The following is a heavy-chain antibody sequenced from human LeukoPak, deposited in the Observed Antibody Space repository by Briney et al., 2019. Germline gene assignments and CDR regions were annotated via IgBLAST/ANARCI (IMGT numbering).Heavy chain of an antibody. CDR3: ARGGSRTTAKHPMIVVVINPFDY. V-gene: IGHV1-3*01. CDR2: INAGNGNT. Sequence: ASVNVSCKASGYTFTRYAMHWVRQAPGQRLEWMGWINAGNGNTKYSQKFQGRVTITRDTSASTAYMELSSLRSEDTAVYYCARGGSRTTAKHPMIVVVINPFDYWGQGTLVTVSS. D-gene: IGHD3-22*01. CDR1: GYTFTRYA. J-gene: IGHJ4*02.